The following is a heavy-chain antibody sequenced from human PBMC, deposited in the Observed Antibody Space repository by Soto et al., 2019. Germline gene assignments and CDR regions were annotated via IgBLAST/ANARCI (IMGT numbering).Heavy chain of an antibody. CDR3: ASIRQWLVQGAFDI. V-gene: IGHV1-2*02. D-gene: IGHD6-19*01. CDR1: GYTFTGYY. Sequence: VASVKVSCKASGYTFTGYYMHWVRQAPGQGLEWMGWINPNSGGTNYAQKFQGRVTMTRDTSISTAYMELSRLRSDDTAVYYCASIRQWLVQGAFDIWGQGTMVTVSS. CDR2: INPNSGGT. J-gene: IGHJ3*02.